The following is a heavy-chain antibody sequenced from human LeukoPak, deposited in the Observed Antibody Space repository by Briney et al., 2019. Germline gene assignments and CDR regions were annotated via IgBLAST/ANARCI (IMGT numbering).Heavy chain of an antibody. Sequence: ASVKVSCKASGYTFTGNYIHWVRQAPGQGLEWMGLINPSSGGTNYAQEFQGRVTMTRDTSISTAYMELSRLRSDDTAVYYCARIAARPRLANFDYWGQGTLVTVSS. J-gene: IGHJ4*02. V-gene: IGHV1-2*02. CDR3: ARIAARPRLANFDY. CDR1: GYTFTGNY. D-gene: IGHD6-6*01. CDR2: INPSSGGT.